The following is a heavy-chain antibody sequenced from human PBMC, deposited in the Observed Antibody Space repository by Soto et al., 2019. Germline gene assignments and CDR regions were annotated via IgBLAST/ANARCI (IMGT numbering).Heavy chain of an antibody. CDR3: ARSTPTRIAVAADP. CDR2: IYYSGST. J-gene: IGHJ5*02. Sequence: PSETLSLTCTVSGGSISSGGYYWSWIRQHPGKGLEWLGYIYYSGSTYYNPSLKSRVTISVDTSKNQFSLKLSSVTAADTAVYYCARSTPTRIAVAADPWGQGTLVTVSS. V-gene: IGHV4-31*03. CDR1: GGSISSGGYY. D-gene: IGHD6-19*01.